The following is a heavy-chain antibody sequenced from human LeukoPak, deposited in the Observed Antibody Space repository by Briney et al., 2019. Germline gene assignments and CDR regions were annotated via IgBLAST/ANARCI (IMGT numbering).Heavy chain of an antibody. CDR2: IKSKTDGGTT. Sequence: GGSLRLSCAASGFTFSNAWMSWVRQAPGKGLEWVGRIKSKTDGGTTDYAAPVKGRFTISRDDSKNTLYLQMNSLKTEHTAVYYCTTENIPYSSRYWGQGTLVTVSS. J-gene: IGHJ4*02. V-gene: IGHV3-15*01. CDR1: GFTFSNAW. D-gene: IGHD6-13*01. CDR3: TTENIPYSSRY.